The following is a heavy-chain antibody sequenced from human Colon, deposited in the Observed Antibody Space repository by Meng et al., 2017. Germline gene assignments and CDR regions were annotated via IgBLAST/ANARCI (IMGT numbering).Heavy chain of an antibody. CDR2: INAANGDT. D-gene: IGHD3-16*01. J-gene: IGHJ4*02. CDR3: VSLYSYGDF. CDR1: GYTFTNYL. V-gene: IGHV1-3*01. Sequence: HVPFAQSGTEVQKPEDSTNVSCKACGYTFTNYLRHWVLQAPRQRPELKGRINAANGDTKYSQKFQGRVTITRDTSATTAYMELSSLKSEDTAVYYCVSLYSYGDFWGQGTLVTVSS.